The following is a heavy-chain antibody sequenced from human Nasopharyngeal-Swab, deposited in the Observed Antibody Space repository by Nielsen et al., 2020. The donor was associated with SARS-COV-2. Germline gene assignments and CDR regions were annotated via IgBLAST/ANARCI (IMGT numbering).Heavy chain of an antibody. CDR3: ARAMTGVTTGDYLDH. Sequence: SETLSLTCKVSGGSITSRSYYWVWIRQPPGKGLEWIGSIYSTGSVHYSPSLKGRASISVDTSKNQFSLTVISVTAADTALFYCARAMTGVTTGDYLDHWGQGTLVTVSS. J-gene: IGHJ4*02. CDR1: GGSITSRSYY. CDR2: IYSTGSV. D-gene: IGHD4-17*01. V-gene: IGHV4-39*01.